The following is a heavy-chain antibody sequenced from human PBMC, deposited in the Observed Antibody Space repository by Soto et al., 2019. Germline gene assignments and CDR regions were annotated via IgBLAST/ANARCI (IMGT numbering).Heavy chain of an antibody. Sequence: SAALSLICAVYGGSVSCYYWSGIREPPGKGLEWIGEINHSGSTNYNPSLKSRVTISVDTSKNQFSLKLSSVTAADTAVYYCARGITIFGVVHRTNWFDPWGQGTLVTVSS. J-gene: IGHJ5*02. CDR3: ARGITIFGVVHRTNWFDP. CDR2: INHSGST. CDR1: GGSVSCYY. D-gene: IGHD3-3*01. V-gene: IGHV4-34*01.